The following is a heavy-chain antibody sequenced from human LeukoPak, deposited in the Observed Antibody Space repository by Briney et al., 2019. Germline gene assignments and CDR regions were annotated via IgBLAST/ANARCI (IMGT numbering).Heavy chain of an antibody. CDR1: GFTFSSYE. CDR2: ISSSGRTI. D-gene: IGHD3-22*01. CDR3: ASYYYDSSGYWVHAFDI. J-gene: IGHJ3*02. V-gene: IGHV3-48*03. Sequence: GGSLRLSCAASGFTFSSYEMNWVRQAPGKGLEWVSYISSSGRTIYNADSVKGRFTISRDNAKNSLYLQMNSLRAENTAVYYCASYYYDSSGYWVHAFDIWGQGTMVTVSS.